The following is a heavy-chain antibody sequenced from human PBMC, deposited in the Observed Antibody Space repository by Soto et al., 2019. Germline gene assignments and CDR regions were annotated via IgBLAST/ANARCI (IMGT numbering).Heavy chain of an antibody. Sequence: PSETLSLTCAVYGGSFSGYYWGWIRQPPGKGLEWIGEINHSGSTNYNPSLKSRVTISVDTSKNQFSLKLSSVTAADTAVYYCARVYGDYVGGHYYYYMDVWGKGTTVTVSS. V-gene: IGHV4-34*01. D-gene: IGHD4-17*01. CDR2: INHSGST. CDR1: GGSFSGYY. CDR3: ARVYGDYVGGHYYYYMDV. J-gene: IGHJ6*03.